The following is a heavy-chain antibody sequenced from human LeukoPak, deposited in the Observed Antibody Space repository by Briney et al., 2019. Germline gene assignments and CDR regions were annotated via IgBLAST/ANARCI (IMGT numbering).Heavy chain of an antibody. CDR3: ARVRSYYDSSGYFTFDP. CDR1: GGSFSGYY. J-gene: IGHJ5*02. Sequence: SETLSLTCAVYGGSFSGYYWSWIRQPPGKGLEWIGEINHSGSTNYNPSLKSRVTISVDTSKNQFSLKLSSVTAADTAVYYCARVRSYYDSSGYFTFDPWGQGTLVTVSS. V-gene: IGHV4-34*01. D-gene: IGHD3-22*01. CDR2: INHSGST.